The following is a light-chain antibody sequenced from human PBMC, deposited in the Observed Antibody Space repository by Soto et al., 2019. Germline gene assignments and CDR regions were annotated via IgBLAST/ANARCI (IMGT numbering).Light chain of an antibody. J-gene: IGKJ1*01. Sequence: EIVLTQSPGTLSLSPGERATLSCRASQSVSSSYLAWYQQKPGQAPRLLIYAASSRATGIPDRFSGSGSGTDFTLNISRLEPEDFAVYYCQQYSGSPGTFGQGTKVEIK. V-gene: IGKV3-20*01. CDR2: AAS. CDR3: QQYSGSPGT. CDR1: QSVSSSY.